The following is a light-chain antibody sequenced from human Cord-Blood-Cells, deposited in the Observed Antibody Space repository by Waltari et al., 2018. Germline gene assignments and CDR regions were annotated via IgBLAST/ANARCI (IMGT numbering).Light chain of an antibody. CDR1: QSISSW. CDR2: DAS. Sequence: DIQMTQSPSTLSASVGDRVNITCRASQSISSWLAWYQQKPGKAPKLLIYDASSLESGVPSRFSGSGSGTEFTLTISSLQPDDFATYYCQQYNSYPIFGGGTKVEIK. J-gene: IGKJ4*01. CDR3: QQYNSYPI. V-gene: IGKV1-5*01.